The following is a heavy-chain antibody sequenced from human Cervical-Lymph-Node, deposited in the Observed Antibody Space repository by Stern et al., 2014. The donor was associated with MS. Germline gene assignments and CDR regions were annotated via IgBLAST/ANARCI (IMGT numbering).Heavy chain of an antibody. V-gene: IGHV5-51*01. J-gene: IGHJ4*02. CDR2: IYPGDSDS. Sequence: VQLVQSGAEVKKPGESLKISCKGSGYSFIANWIAWVRQMPGQGQELMGIIYPGDSDSGYSPSVRGQVTISPNKSISTAYLQWSSLKASDTAMYYCARDYGDYAFDSWGQGTLVTVSS. CDR3: ARDYGDYAFDS. CDR1: GYSFIANW. D-gene: IGHD4-17*01.